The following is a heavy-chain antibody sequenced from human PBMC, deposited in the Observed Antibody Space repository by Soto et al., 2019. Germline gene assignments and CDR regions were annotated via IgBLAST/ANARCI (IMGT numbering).Heavy chain of an antibody. J-gene: IGHJ6*03. V-gene: IGHV3-9*01. CDR2: ISWNGDIV. CDR3: AKSYVEPIRCYFHYYYMDV. D-gene: IGHD1-1*01. CDR1: GFTFDDFA. Sequence: EVQLVESGGGLVQPGRSLRLSCVASGFTFDDFAMHWVRQTPGKGLEWVSGISWNGDIVGYADSVKGRFTVSRDNAKKSLYLQMSGLRIEDTAMYYCAKSYVEPIRCYFHYYYMDVWGKGTTVTVSS.